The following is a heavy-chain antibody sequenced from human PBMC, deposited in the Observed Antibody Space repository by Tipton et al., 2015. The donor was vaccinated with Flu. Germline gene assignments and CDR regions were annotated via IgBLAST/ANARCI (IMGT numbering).Heavy chain of an antibody. CDR3: ARDGSGWYWVFDY. Sequence: GSLRLSCAASGFTFSSYEMNWVRQAPGKGLEWVSYISSSGSIIYYADSVKGRFTISRDNAKNSLYLQMNSLRAEDTAVYYCARDGSGWYWVFDYWGQGTLVTVSS. J-gene: IGHJ4*02. CDR1: GFTFSSYE. V-gene: IGHV3-48*03. D-gene: IGHD6-19*01. CDR2: ISSSGSII.